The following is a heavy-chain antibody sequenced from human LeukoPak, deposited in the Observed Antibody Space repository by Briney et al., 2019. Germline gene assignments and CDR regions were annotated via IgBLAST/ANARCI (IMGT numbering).Heavy chain of an antibody. Sequence: SETLSLTCTVSGGSISRYYWSWIRQPPGKGLEWIDYIYYSGSTNYNPSLKSRVTISVDTSKNQFSLKLSSVTAADTAVYYCARDPSSWGGSFDYWGQGTLVTVSS. CDR3: ARDPSSWGGSFDY. CDR2: IYYSGST. CDR1: GGSISRYY. V-gene: IGHV4-59*01. J-gene: IGHJ4*02. D-gene: IGHD2-2*01.